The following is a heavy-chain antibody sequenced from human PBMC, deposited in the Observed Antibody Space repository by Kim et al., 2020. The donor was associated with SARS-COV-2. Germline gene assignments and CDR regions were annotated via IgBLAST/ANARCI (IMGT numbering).Heavy chain of an antibody. CDR2: IYHSGST. CDR1: GGSISSGGYS. V-gene: IGHV4-30-2*01. CDR3: ARGHCSGGSCYSVTPTRGTRSNWFDP. Sequence: SETLSLTCAVSGGSISSGGYSWSWIRQPPGKGLEWIGYIYHSGSTYYNPSLKSRVTISVDRSKNQFSLKLSSVTAADTAVYYCARGHCSGGSCYSVTPTRGTRSNWFDPWGQGTLVTVSS. J-gene: IGHJ5*02. D-gene: IGHD2-15*01.